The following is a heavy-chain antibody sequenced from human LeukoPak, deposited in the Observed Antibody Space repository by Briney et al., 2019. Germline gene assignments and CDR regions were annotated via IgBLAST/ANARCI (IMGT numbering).Heavy chain of an antibody. CDR3: ARGSGWYKAVDY. J-gene: IGHJ4*02. CDR1: GFTASSNY. CDR2: IYSGGST. D-gene: IGHD6-19*01. V-gene: IGHV3-53*01. Sequence: GGSLRLSCAASGFTASSNYMSWVRQAPGKGLEWVSVIYSGGSTYYADSVKGRFTISRDNSKNTLYPQMNSLRAEDTAVYYCARGSGWYKAVDYWGQGTLVTVSS.